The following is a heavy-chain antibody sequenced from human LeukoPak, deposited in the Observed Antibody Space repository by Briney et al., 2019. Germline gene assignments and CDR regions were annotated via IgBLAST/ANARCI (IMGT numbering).Heavy chain of an antibody. CDR1: GYTFTCYD. V-gene: IGHV1-8*01. D-gene: IGHD2/OR15-2a*01. CDR3: ARAGRSMGAVSLDGY. J-gene: IGHJ4*02. Sequence: GASVKVSCKASGYTFTCYDINWVRQATGQGLEWMGWMNPNSGNTGYAQKFQGRVTMTRNTSISTAYMELSSLRSEDTAVYYCARAGRSMGAVSLDGYWGQGTLVTVSS. CDR2: MNPNSGNT.